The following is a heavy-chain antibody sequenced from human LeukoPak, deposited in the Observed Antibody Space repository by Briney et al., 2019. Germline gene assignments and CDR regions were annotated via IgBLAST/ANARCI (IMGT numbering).Heavy chain of an antibody. D-gene: IGHD3-10*01. Sequence: PSGTLSLTCTVSGGSVSSGSYYWSWIRQPPGKGLEWIGEINHSGSTNYNPSLKSRVTISVDTSKNQFSLKLSSVTAADTAVYYCARGPRPVKLGYWGQGTLVTVSS. CDR2: INHSGST. V-gene: IGHV4-39*07. CDR3: ARGPRPVKLGY. J-gene: IGHJ4*02. CDR1: GGSVSSGSYY.